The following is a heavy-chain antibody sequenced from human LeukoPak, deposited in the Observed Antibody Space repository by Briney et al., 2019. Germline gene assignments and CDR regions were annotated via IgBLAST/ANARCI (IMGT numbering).Heavy chain of an antibody. Sequence: SETLSLTCAVSGSSISSGGYSWSWIRQPPGKGLEWIGYIYHSGSTYYNPSLKSRVTISVDRSKNQFSLKLSSVTAADTAVYYCATMSRLDAFDIWGQGTMVTVSS. V-gene: IGHV4-30-2*01. CDR2: IYHSGST. CDR1: GSSISSGGYS. CDR3: ATMSRLDAFDI. J-gene: IGHJ3*02.